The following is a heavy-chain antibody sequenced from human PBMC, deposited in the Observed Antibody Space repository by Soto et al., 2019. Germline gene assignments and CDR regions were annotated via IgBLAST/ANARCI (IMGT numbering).Heavy chain of an antibody. CDR1: GFTVSSNY. Sequence: GGSLRLSCAASGFTVSSNYMSWVRQAPGKGLEWVSVIYSGGSTYYADSVKGRFTITRHNSKHTLYLQMNSLRAEDTAVYYCASDGYCSGFDYWGQGTLVTVSS. CDR2: IYSGGST. V-gene: IGHV3-53*04. CDR3: ASDGYCSGFDY. J-gene: IGHJ4*02. D-gene: IGHD5-18*01.